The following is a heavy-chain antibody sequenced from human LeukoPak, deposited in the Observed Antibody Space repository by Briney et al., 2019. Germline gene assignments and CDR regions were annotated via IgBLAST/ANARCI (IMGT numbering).Heavy chain of an antibody. CDR3: ARGFSWYDSSGTPEKTRWFDP. CDR1: GYSISSGYY. V-gene: IGHV4-38-2*02. D-gene: IGHD3-22*01. Sequence: PSETLSLTCTVSGYSISSGYYWGWIRQPPGKGLEWIGSIYHSGSTYYNPSLKSRVTISVDTSKNQFSLKLSSVTAADTAVYYCARGFSWYDSSGTPEKTRWFDPWGQGTLVTVSS. J-gene: IGHJ5*02. CDR2: IYHSGST.